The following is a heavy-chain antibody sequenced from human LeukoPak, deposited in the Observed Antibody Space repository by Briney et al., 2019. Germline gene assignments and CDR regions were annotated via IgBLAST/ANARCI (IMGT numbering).Heavy chain of an antibody. Sequence: PSETLSLTRTVSGASVSSYYWIWIRQPAGRGLEWIGRIDASGSTNYNPSLKSRVTMSVDSSKNQFSLKVSSVTAADTAVYYFARKDGDIWGQGTMVTVSS. CDR3: ARKDGDI. J-gene: IGHJ3*02. CDR1: GASVSSYY. CDR2: IDASGST. V-gene: IGHV4-4*07. D-gene: IGHD5-24*01.